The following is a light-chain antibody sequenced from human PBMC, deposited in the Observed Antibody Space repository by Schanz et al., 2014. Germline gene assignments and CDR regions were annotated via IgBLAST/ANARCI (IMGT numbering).Light chain of an antibody. V-gene: IGLV7-43*01. CDR2: STT. J-gene: IGLJ3*02. CDR3: LLSYSGAWV. CDR1: TGPVTSGHY. Sequence: QTVVTQEASLTVSPGGTVTLTCASSTGPVTSGHYANWFQQKPGQAPRALIYSTTNKRTWTPARFSGSLVGGKAALTLSGVQPEDEADYYCLLSYSGAWVFGGGTKVTVL.